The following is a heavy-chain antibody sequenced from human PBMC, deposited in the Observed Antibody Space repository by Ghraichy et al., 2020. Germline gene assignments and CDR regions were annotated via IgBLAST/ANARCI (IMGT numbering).Heavy chain of an antibody. CDR3: ARGHYNSRLYFHNVDI. D-gene: IGHD1-14*01. J-gene: IGHJ6*02. Sequence: SQTLSLTCTVSGDSINSYSWSWNRQFAGKGLEWIGRIFTSGSTHYNPSLKSRVTMSADTSKNQVSLKLDSVTAADTAVYYCARGHYNSRLYFHNVDIWGQGTSVTVSS. CDR1: GDSINSYS. CDR2: IFTSGST. V-gene: IGHV4-4*07.